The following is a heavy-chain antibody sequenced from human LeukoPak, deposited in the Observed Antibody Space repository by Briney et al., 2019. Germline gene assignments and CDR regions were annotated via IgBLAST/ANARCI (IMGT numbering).Heavy chain of an antibody. Sequence: SVKVSCKASGGTLSSFAIIWVRQAPGQGLEWMGGIIPILGTTNYAQRFQDRVTLTADESANTAYMELSSLTSEDTAVYYCARDCEWLLPEGWFDPWGQGTLVTVSS. CDR3: ARDCEWLLPEGWFDP. D-gene: IGHD3-3*01. CDR2: IIPILGTT. J-gene: IGHJ5*02. V-gene: IGHV1-69*13. CDR1: GGTLSSFA.